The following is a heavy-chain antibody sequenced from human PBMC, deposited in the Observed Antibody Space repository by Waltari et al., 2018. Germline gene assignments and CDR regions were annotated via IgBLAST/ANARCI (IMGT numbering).Heavy chain of an antibody. CDR2: IYYSGST. CDR1: GGSISSSSYY. CDR3: ARRGSWGIYWYFDL. D-gene: IGHD7-27*01. Sequence: QLQLQESGPGLVKPSETLSLTCTVSGGSISSSSYYWGWIRQPPGKGLEWIGSIYYSGSTYYNPSLKSRVTISVDTSKNQFSLKLSSVTAADTAVYYCARRGSWGIYWYFDLWGRGTLVTVSS. J-gene: IGHJ2*01. V-gene: IGHV4-39*07.